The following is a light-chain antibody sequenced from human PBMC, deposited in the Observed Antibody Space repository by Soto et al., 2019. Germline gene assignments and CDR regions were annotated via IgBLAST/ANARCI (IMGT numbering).Light chain of an antibody. J-gene: IGKJ2*01. V-gene: IGKV2-30*01. CDR3: MQGTNWPPT. CDR2: KVS. Sequence: DVVMSQSPITLPVTLGQPASISCRSSESLVFTDGNTYLSWFQQRPGQSPRRLIYKVSKRDSGVPDRFSGSGSGADFTLEISRVEAEDVGVYYCMQGTNWPPTFGQGTKLEIK. CDR1: ESLVFTDGNTY.